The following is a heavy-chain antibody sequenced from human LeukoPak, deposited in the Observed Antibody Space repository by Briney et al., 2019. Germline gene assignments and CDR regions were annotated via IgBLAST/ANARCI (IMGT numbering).Heavy chain of an antibody. Sequence: PSETLSLTCAVSGGSISSGGYSWSWIRQPPGKGLEWIGYIYYSGSTYYNPSLKSRVTISVDTSKNQFSLKLSSVTAADTAVYYCARDSKSGYSYGFNAFDIWGQGTMVTVSS. CDR2: IYYSGST. D-gene: IGHD5-18*01. CDR1: GGSISSGGYS. CDR3: ARDSKSGYSYGFNAFDI. V-gene: IGHV4-31*11. J-gene: IGHJ3*02.